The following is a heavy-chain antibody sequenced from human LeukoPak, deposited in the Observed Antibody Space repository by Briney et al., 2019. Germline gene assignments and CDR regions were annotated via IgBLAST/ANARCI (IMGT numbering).Heavy chain of an antibody. CDR2: IYYSGST. Sequence: SQTLSLTCTVSGGSISSGGYYWSWLRQHPGKGLEWIGYIYYSGSTYYNPSLKSRVTISVDTSKNQFSLKLSSVTAADTAVYYCVVYAINRYYYFDYWGQGTLVTVSS. CDR1: GGSISSGGYY. J-gene: IGHJ4*02. V-gene: IGHV4-31*03. D-gene: IGHD2-8*01. CDR3: VVYAINRYYYFDY.